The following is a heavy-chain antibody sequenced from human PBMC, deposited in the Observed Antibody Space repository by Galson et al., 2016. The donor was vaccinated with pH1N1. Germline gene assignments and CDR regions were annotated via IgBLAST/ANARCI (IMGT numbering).Heavy chain of an antibody. J-gene: IGHJ4*02. D-gene: IGHD2-8*01. CDR1: GYTFTGYY. CDR2: NKPNSSDT. CDR3: ARGRYGNNRDCFMGIDS. V-gene: IGHV1-2*02. Sequence: SVKVSCKASGYTFTGYYIHWVRQAPGQGLEWMGWNKPNSSDTKYAQKFQGRVTMTRETSISTAYMELSSLRSDDTAIYYCARGRYGNNRDCFMGIDSWGQGTLVTVSS.